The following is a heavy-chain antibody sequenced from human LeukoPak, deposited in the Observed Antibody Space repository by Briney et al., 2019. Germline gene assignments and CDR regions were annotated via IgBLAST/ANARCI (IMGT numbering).Heavy chain of an antibody. Sequence: PGGSLRLSCAASGFTFSSYAMSWVRQAPGKGLEWVSAISGGGGATFYADSVKGRFTISRDNSKNTLYLQMNGLRAEDTAVYYCAKDRRGNAPRCAFENWGQGTMVTVSS. V-gene: IGHV3-23*01. D-gene: IGHD1-1*01. J-gene: IGHJ3*02. CDR2: ISGGGGAT. CDR3: AKDRRGNAPRCAFEN. CDR1: GFTFSSYA.